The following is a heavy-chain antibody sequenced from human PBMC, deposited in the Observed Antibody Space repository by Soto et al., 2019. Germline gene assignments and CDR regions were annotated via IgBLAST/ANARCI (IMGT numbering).Heavy chain of an antibody. CDR2: ANPSGGHT. D-gene: IGHD3-22*01. Sequence: ASVKVSCKASGDTFTEYYIHWVRQAPGQGLEWMGTANPSGGHTTYAQHFLGRVTMTRDTSTSTLYMELTSLTSDDTAIYYCARVKGSGYHNWFDPWGQGTLVSVSS. V-gene: IGHV1-46*01. CDR3: ARVKGSGYHNWFDP. CDR1: GDTFTEYY. J-gene: IGHJ5*02.